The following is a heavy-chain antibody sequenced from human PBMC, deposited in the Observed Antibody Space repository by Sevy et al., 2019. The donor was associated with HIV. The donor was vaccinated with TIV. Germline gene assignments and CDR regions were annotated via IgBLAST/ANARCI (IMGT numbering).Heavy chain of an antibody. D-gene: IGHD6-25*01. V-gene: IGHV3-30*18. CDR1: GFSFSIHG. J-gene: IGHJ6*02. CDR2: MSYDGSRK. Sequence: GGSLRLSCAASGFSFSIHGMHWVRQAPGKGLEWVAVMSYDGSRKYYADSVKGRFTISRDNSKNTLFLQMNSLRVEDTAVYYCAKAPGQRAGAPYYYYYGMDVWGQGTTVTVSS. CDR3: AKAPGQRAGAPYYYYYGMDV.